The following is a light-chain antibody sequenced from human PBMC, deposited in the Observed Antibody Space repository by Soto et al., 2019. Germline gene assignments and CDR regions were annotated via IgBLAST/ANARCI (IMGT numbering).Light chain of an antibody. CDR2: GNN. J-gene: IGLJ3*02. CDR1: SSNIGAGYD. Sequence: QSVLTQPPSVSGAPGQRVTISCTGSSSNIGAGYDVHWYQQLPGTAPKLLIYGNNNRPSGVPDRFSGSKSAISDSLAITGLQAEDEADYYCQSYDSSLSGWVFGGGTKLTVL. CDR3: QSYDSSLSGWV. V-gene: IGLV1-40*01.